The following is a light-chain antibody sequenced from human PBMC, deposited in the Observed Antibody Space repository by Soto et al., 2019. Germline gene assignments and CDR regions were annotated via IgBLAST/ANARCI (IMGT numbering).Light chain of an antibody. CDR2: EVG. J-gene: IGLJ3*02. Sequence: QSALTQPASVSGSPGQSITISCTGTSSDVGGYNYVSWSQQHPGKAPKLVIYEVGNRPSGVSNRFSGSKSGNTASLTISGLQAEDEADYYCFSFTRSSTWVFGGGTKLTVL. V-gene: IGLV2-14*01. CDR1: SSDVGGYNY. CDR3: FSFTRSSTWV.